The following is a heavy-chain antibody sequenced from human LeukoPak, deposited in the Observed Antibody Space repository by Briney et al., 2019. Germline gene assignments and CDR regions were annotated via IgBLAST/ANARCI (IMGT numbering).Heavy chain of an antibody. CDR3: ARGAAAGYYYYYYGMDV. CDR1: GFTFSSYG. CDR2: IWYDGSNK. J-gene: IGHJ6*02. Sequence: GRSLRLSCAASGFTFSSYGMHWVRQAPGKGLEWVAVIWYDGSNKYYADSVKGRFTISRDNSKNTLYLQMNSLRAEDTAVYYCARGAAAGYYYYYYGMDVWGQGTTVTVSS. D-gene: IGHD6-13*01. V-gene: IGHV3-33*01.